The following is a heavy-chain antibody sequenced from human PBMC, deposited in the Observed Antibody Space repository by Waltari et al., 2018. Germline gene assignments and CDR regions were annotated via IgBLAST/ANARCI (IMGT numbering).Heavy chain of an antibody. CDR2: IYYSGSN. V-gene: IGHV4-39*07. CDR1: GGSISSSSYY. CDR3: ARGPLYYYDSSGYFDY. Sequence: QLQLQESGPGLVKPSETLSLTCTVSGGSISSSSYYWGWIRQPPGKGLEWIGSIYYSGSNYYNPSLKSRVTISVETSKNQFSLKLSSVTAADTAVYYCARGPLYYYDSSGYFDYWGQGTLVTVSS. D-gene: IGHD3-22*01. J-gene: IGHJ4*02.